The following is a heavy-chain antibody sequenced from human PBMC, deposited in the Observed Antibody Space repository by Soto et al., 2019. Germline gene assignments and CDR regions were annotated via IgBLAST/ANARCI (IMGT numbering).Heavy chain of an antibody. Sequence: GGSLRLSCAASGFTFSSYWMHWVRQAPGKGLVWVSLINSDGSSTTYADSVKGRLTISGDNAKNTLYLQMNSLRAEDTAVYYCATMYDYGDYWGQGTLVTVSS. CDR1: GFTFSSYW. J-gene: IGHJ4*02. D-gene: IGHD4-17*01. CDR2: INSDGSST. CDR3: ATMYDYGDY. V-gene: IGHV3-74*01.